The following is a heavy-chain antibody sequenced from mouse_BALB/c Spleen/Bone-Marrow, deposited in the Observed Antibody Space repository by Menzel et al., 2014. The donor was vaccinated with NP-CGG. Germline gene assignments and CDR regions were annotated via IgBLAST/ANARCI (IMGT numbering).Heavy chain of an antibody. D-gene: IGHD2-1*01. CDR1: GYSFTGYT. Sequence: VQLKQSGPELVKPGASMKISCKASGYSFTGYTMNWVKQSHGKNLEWLGLINPYNGGTSYDQKFKGKDTLTVDKSYSTAYMELISLTAEDSAVYYCARDGNGFAYWGQGTLVTVSA. CDR3: ARDGNGFAY. J-gene: IGHJ3*01. CDR2: INPYNGGT. V-gene: IGHV1S135*01.